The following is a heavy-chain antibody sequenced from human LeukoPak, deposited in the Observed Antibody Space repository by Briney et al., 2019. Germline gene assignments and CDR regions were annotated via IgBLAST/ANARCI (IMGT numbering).Heavy chain of an antibody. CDR1: GYSFTSYW. CDR3: ARRYRALGRYFDWPCRPYFDY. CDR2: IYPGDSDT. Sequence: RGESLKISCKGSGYSFTSYWIGWVRQMPGKGLDWMGIIYPGDSDTRYSPSFQGQVTISADKSISTAYLQWSSLKASDTAMYYCARRYRALGRYFDWPCRPYFDYWGQGTLVTVSS. V-gene: IGHV5-51*01. J-gene: IGHJ4*02. D-gene: IGHD3-9*01.